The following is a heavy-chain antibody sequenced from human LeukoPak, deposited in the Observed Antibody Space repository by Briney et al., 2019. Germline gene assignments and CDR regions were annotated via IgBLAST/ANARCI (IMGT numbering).Heavy chain of an antibody. CDR3: ARDVRTTVTTPGY. CDR2: INTNTGNP. CDR1: GYTFTSYA. V-gene: IGHV7-4-1*02. J-gene: IGHJ4*02. D-gene: IGHD4-17*01. Sequence: ASVKVSCKASGYTFTSYAMNWVRQAPGQGLERMGWINTNTGNPTYAQGFTGWFVFSLDTSVSTAYLQISSLKAEDTAVYYCARDVRTTVTTPGYWGQGTLVTVSS.